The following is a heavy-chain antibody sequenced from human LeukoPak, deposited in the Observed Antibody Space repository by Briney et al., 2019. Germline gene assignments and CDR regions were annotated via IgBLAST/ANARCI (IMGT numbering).Heavy chain of an antibody. Sequence: GGSLRLSCAASGFTFSSYGMSWVRQAPGKGLEWVSAISGSGGSTYYADSVKGRFTISRDNSKNTLYLQMNSLRAEDTAVYYCAKASFGELLSNFDYWGQGTLVTVSS. D-gene: IGHD3-10*01. CDR3: AKASFGELLSNFDY. CDR2: ISGSGGST. CDR1: GFTFSSYG. J-gene: IGHJ4*02. V-gene: IGHV3-23*01.